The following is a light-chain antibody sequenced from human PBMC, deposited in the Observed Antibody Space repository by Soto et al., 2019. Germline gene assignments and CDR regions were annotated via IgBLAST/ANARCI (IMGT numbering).Light chain of an antibody. Sequence: QSALTQPASVSGSPGQSITISCTGTSSDVGGYNYVSWYQQHPGKAPKLMIYDVSNRPSGVSNRFSGSKSGNTASLTISGLQAEDEADYYCSSYTSSSTFHVVFGGGTQLTVL. J-gene: IGLJ2*01. CDR2: DVS. V-gene: IGLV2-14*01. CDR3: SSYTSSSTFHVV. CDR1: SSDVGGYNY.